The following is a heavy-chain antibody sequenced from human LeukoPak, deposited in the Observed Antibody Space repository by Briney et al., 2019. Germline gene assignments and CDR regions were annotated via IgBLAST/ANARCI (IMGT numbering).Heavy chain of an antibody. V-gene: IGHV1-69*13. J-gene: IGHJ4*02. CDR1: GGTFSSYA. CDR2: IIPIFGTA. D-gene: IGHD1-7*01. CDR3: ARDPNYERFDY. Sequence: ASVKVSCKASGGTFSSYAISWVRQAPGQGLEWMGGIIPIFGTANYAQKSQGRVTITADESTSTAYMELSSLRSEDTAVYYCARDPNYERFDYWGQGTLVTVSS.